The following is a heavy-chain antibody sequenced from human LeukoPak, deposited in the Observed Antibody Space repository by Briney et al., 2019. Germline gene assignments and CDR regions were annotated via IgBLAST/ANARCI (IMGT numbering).Heavy chain of an antibody. CDR3: ARDRGYTYGHPLDY. J-gene: IGHJ4*02. CDR2: IANDGRNR. CDR1: GFTFNSYG. Sequence: PGGSLRLSCAASGFTFNSYGMHWVRQAPGKGLEWVAVIANDGRNRYYTDSVKGRFTISRDNSKNTLYLQMDSLRDKDTAVYYCARDRGYTYGHPLDYWGQGTLVTVSS. D-gene: IGHD5-18*01. V-gene: IGHV3-30*03.